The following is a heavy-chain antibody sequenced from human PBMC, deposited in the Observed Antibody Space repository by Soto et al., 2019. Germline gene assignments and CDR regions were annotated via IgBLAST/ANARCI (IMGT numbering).Heavy chain of an antibody. CDR1: GGTFSSYA. Sequence: GASVKVSCKASGGTFSSYAISWVRQAPGQGLEWMGGIIPIFGTANYAQKFQGRVTITADESTSTAYMELSSLRSEDTAVYYCARCASMVRGARYYYGMDVWGQGTTVTVSS. CDR2: IIPIFGTA. CDR3: ARCASMVRGARYYYGMDV. D-gene: IGHD3-10*01. J-gene: IGHJ6*02. V-gene: IGHV1-69*13.